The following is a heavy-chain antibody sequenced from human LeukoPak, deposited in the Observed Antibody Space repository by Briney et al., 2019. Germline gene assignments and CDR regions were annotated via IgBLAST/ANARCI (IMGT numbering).Heavy chain of an antibody. D-gene: IGHD7-27*01. V-gene: IGHV3-21*04. CDR2: IGNNGRGI. CDR3: AIDPNWETHN. Sequence: GGSLRLSCAASGFTFTSYNMNWVRQAPGKGLEWVSIIGNNGRGIHYADSVRGRFTISRDNSKNTLYLQMTNLRVDDTALYYCAIDPNWETHNWGQGVLVTVSS. CDR1: GFTFTSYN. J-gene: IGHJ4*02.